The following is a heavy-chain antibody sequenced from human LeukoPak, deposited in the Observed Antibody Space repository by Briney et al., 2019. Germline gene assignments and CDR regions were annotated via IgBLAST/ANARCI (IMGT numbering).Heavy chain of an antibody. CDR2: ISYDGSVK. V-gene: IGHV3-30*03. D-gene: IGHD2-2*01. CDR3: ARDRDLGVVTPWCDY. Sequence: GGSLRLSCAASGFTFSNYGMQWVRQAPGKGLEWVAIISYDGSVKYYGDSVRGRFTISRDNSKNTVYLQMNSLRADDTAVYYCARDRDLGVVTPWCDYWGQGVLDTVSS. CDR1: GFTFSNYG. J-gene: IGHJ4*02.